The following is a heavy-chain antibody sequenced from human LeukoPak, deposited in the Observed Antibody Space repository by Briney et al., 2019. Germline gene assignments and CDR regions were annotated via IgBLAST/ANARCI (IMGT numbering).Heavy chain of an antibody. CDR3: ARGIVANY. J-gene: IGHJ4*02. Sequence: PSETLSLTCAVYGGSFSGYYWSWNRQPPGKGLEWIGEINHSGSTNYNPSLKSRATISVDTSKNQFSLKLSSVAAADTAVYYCARGIVANYWGQGTLVTVSS. CDR1: GGSFSGYY. V-gene: IGHV4-34*01. CDR2: INHSGST. D-gene: IGHD5-12*01.